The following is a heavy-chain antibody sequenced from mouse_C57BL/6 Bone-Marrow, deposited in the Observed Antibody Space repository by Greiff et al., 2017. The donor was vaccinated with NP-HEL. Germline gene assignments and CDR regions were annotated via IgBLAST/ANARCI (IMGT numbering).Heavy chain of an antibody. J-gene: IGHJ2*01. CDR3: ARAGDYGSSYGDFDY. Sequence: EVKLQESGPGLVKPSQSLSLTCSVTGYSITSGYYWNWIRQFPGNKLEWMGYISYDGSNNYNPSLKNRISITRDTSKNQFFLKLNSVTTEDTATYYCARAGDYGSSYGDFDYWGQGTTLTVSS. D-gene: IGHD1-1*01. V-gene: IGHV3-6*01. CDR2: ISYDGSN. CDR1: GYSITSGYY.